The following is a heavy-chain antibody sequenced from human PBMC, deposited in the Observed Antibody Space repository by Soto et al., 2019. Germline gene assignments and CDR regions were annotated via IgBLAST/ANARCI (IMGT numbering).Heavy chain of an antibody. V-gene: IGHV4-39*01. J-gene: IGHJ4*02. CDR2: IYYSGST. CDR3: ARRAAAARDY. D-gene: IGHD6-13*01. CDR1: GGSISSSSYY. Sequence: QLQLQESGPGLVKPSETLSLTCTVSGGSISSSSYYWGWIRQPPGKGLEWIGSIYYSGSTYYNPSLKSRVPISVDTSKNQFSLKLSSVTAAYTAGYYCARRAAAARDYWGQGTLVTVSS.